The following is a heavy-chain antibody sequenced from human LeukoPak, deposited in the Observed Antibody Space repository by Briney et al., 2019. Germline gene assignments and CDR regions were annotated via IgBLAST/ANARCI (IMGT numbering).Heavy chain of an antibody. D-gene: IGHD5-18*01. CDR3: ARDFGYLRGYSYGPDY. V-gene: IGHV3-48*02. CDR2: ISSSSSTI. CDR1: GFTFSSYS. Sequence: PGGSLRLSCAASGFTFSSYSMNWVRQAPGKGLEWVSYISSSSSTIYYADSVKGRFTISRDNAKNSLYLRMNSLRDEDTAVYYCARDFGYLRGYSYGPDYWGQGTLVTVSS. J-gene: IGHJ4*02.